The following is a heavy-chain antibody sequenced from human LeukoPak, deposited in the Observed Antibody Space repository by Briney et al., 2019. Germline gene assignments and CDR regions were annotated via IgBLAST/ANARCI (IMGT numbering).Heavy chain of an antibody. CDR3: ARDYPHYGDYVHYYYYMDV. CDR1: GGSISSGSYY. Sequence: PSETLSLTCTVSGGSISSGSYYWSWIRQPAGKGLEWIGRIYTSGSTNYNPSLKSRVTISVDTSKNQFSLKLSSVTAADTAVYYCARDYPHYGDYVHYYYYMDVWGKGTTVTISS. J-gene: IGHJ6*03. D-gene: IGHD4-17*01. CDR2: IYTSGST. V-gene: IGHV4-61*02.